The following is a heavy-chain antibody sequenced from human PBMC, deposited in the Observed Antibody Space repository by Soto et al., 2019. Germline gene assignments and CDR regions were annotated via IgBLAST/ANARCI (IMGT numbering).Heavy chain of an antibody. J-gene: IGHJ6*02. CDR2: ISYDGSNK. V-gene: IGHV3-30*18. D-gene: IGHD1-26*01. CDR3: AKGEKEWELPIQTTYYYYGMDV. CDR1: GFTFSSYG. Sequence: GGSLRLSCAASGFTFSSYGMHWVRQAPGKGLEWVAVISYDGSNKYYADSVKGRFTISRDNSKNTLYLQMNSLRAEDTAVYYCAKGEKEWELPIQTTYYYYGMDVWGQGTTVTVSS.